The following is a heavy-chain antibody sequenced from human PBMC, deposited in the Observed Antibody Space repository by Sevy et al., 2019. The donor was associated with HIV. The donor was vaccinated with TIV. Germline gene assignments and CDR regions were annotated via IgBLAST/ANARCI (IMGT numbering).Heavy chain of an antibody. D-gene: IGHD3-3*02. J-gene: IGHJ6*02. CDR2: IYYSGRT. CDR1: GDSISGYY. CDR3: ARPYSNFYYAMDV. Sequence: SETLSLTCSVSGDSISGYYWSWIRQPPGKGLEWIGYIYYSGRTDYNPSLKSRVTISAETYKKQFSLKLNSVTAADTAVYYCARPYSNFYYAMDVWGQGTTVTVSS. V-gene: IGHV4-59*01.